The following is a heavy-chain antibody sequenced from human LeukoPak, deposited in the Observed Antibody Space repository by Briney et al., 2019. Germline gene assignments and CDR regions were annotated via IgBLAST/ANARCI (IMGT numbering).Heavy chain of an antibody. Sequence: GGSLRLSCAASGFTFSSYAMSWVRQAPGKGLEWVSAISGSGGSTYYADSVKGRFTISRDNSKNTLYLQMNSLRAEDTAVYYCAKAGYDFWSGYSGAPGARNWFDPWGQGTLVTVSS. CDR2: ISGSGGST. J-gene: IGHJ5*02. V-gene: IGHV3-23*01. CDR1: GFTFSSYA. D-gene: IGHD3-3*01. CDR3: AKAGYDFWSGYSGAPGARNWFDP.